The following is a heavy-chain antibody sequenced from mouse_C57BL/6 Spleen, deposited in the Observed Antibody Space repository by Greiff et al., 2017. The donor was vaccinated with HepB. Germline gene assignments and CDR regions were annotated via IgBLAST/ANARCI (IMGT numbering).Heavy chain of an antibody. D-gene: IGHD2-5*01. CDR2: IDPENGDT. J-gene: IGHJ2*01. CDR3: TTAYYSNYGDFDY. V-gene: IGHV14-4*01. Sequence: EVKLVESGAELVRPGASVKLSCTASGFNIKDDYMHWVKQRPEQGLEWIGWIDPENGDTEYASKFQGKATITADTSSNTAYLQLSSLTSEDTAVYYCTTAYYSNYGDFDYWGQGTTLTVSS. CDR1: GFNIKDDY.